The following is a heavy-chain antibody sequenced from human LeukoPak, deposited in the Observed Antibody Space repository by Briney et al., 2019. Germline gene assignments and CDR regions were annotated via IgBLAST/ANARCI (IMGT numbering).Heavy chain of an antibody. CDR2: ISWNIGSI. D-gene: IGHD2-2*01. J-gene: IGHJ4*02. Sequence: PGGSLRLSCAASGFTFADYAMHWVRQAPGKGLEWVSGISWNIGSIGYADSVKGRFTISRDNAKNSLYLQMNSLRAEDTALYYCARRRGLGYCSSTSCYAGYFDYWGQGTLVTVSS. CDR1: GFTFADYA. CDR3: ARRRGLGYCSSTSCYAGYFDY. V-gene: IGHV3-9*01.